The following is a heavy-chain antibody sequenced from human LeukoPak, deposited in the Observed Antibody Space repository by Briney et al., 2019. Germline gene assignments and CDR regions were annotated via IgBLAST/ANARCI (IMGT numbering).Heavy chain of an antibody. J-gene: IGHJ4*02. CDR1: GFTFSSYS. Sequence: PGGSLRLSCAASGFTFSSYSMNWVRQAPGKGLEWVSSISSSSSYIYYADSVKGRFTISRDNSKNTLYLQMNSLRAEDTAVYYCANWGAIAAPLDYWGQGTLVTVSS. V-gene: IGHV3-21*01. CDR3: ANWGAIAAPLDY. D-gene: IGHD6-13*01. CDR2: ISSSSSYI.